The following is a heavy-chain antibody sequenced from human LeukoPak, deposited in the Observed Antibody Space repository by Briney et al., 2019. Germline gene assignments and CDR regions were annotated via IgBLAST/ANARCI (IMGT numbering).Heavy chain of an antibody. CDR1: GGSISSSSYY. Sequence: LETLSLTCTVSGGSISSSSYYWGWIRQPPGKGLEWIGSIYYSGSTYYNPSLKSRVTISVDTSKNQFSLKLSSVTAADTAVYYCARQRYCGGDCYSPPRDYWGQGTLVTVSS. J-gene: IGHJ4*02. V-gene: IGHV4-39*01. CDR2: IYYSGST. CDR3: ARQRYCGGDCYSPPRDY. D-gene: IGHD2-21*02.